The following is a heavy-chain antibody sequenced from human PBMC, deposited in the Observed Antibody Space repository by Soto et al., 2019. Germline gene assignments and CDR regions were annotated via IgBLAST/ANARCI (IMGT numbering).Heavy chain of an antibody. CDR1: GYTFTGYY. V-gene: IGHV1-2*04. CDR2: INPNSGGT. D-gene: IGHD6-19*01. CDR3: AREVAVAGTGGMDV. Sequence: ASVKVSCKASGYTFTGYYVHWVRQAPGQGLEWMGWINPNSGGTNYAQKFQGWVTMTRDTSISTAYMELSRLRSDDTAVYYCAREVAVAGTGGMDVWGPAPTVTVFS. J-gene: IGHJ6*02.